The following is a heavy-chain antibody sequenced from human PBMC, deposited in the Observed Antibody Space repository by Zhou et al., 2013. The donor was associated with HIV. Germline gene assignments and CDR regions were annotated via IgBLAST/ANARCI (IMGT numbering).Heavy chain of an antibody. CDR1: GGTFNSYT. D-gene: IGHD6-13*01. CDR2: IIPLFGTT. V-gene: IGHV1-69*05. Sequence: VQLVQSGAEVKKPGSSVMVSCKASGGTFNSYTFNWVRQAPGQGLEWMGGIIPLFGTTNYAQNFQGRVTITTDESKTTVSMELTGLRPDDTAVYYCAREMAAAGRGWFDPWGQGTLVTVSS. J-gene: IGHJ5*02. CDR3: AREMAAAGRGWFDP.